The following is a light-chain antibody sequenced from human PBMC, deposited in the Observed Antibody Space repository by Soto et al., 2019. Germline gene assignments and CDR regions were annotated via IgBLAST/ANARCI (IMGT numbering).Light chain of an antibody. CDR3: QQRLHLPST. V-gene: IGKV3D-20*02. CDR2: GAS. CDR1: QSVSSNF. J-gene: IGKJ5*01. Sequence: EIVLTQSPGTLSLSPGEGATLSCRASQSVSSNFLAWYQQKPGQAPRLLIYGASNRATDIPDRFSGSGSGTDFTLTSTRLEPEYFAVYSCQQRLHLPSTFGQGTRLEIK.